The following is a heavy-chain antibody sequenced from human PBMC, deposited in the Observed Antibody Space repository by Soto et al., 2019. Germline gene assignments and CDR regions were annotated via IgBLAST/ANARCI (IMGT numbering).Heavy chain of an antibody. CDR3: ARGAGITGTTEDYYYYYTDV. V-gene: IGHV1-8*01. J-gene: IGHJ6*03. CDR2: MNPNSGNT. D-gene: IGHD1-7*01. Sequence: ASVKVSCKASGYTFTSYDINWVRQATGQGLEWMGWMNPNSGNTGYAQKFQGRVTMTRNTSISTAYMELSSLRSEDTAVYYCARGAGITGTTEDYYYYYTDVWGKGTTVTVSS. CDR1: GYTFTSYD.